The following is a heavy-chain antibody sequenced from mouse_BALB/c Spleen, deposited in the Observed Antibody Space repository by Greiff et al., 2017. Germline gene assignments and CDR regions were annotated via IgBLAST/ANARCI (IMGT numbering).Heavy chain of an antibody. D-gene: IGHD2-14*01. CDR3: ARGRGYRYDDAMDY. CDR1: GYTFTDYY. Sequence: QVQLKESGPELVKPGASVKISCKASGYTFTDYYINWVKQKPGQGLEWIGWIYPGSGNTKYNEKFKGKATLTVDTSSSTAYMQLSSLTSEDTAVYFSARGRGYRYDDAMDYWGQGTSVTVSS. CDR2: IYPGSGNT. J-gene: IGHJ4*01. V-gene: IGHV1-84*02.